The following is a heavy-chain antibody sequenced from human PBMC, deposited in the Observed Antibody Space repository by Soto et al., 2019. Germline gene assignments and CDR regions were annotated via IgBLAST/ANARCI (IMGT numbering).Heavy chain of an antibody. J-gene: IGHJ4*02. D-gene: IGHD1-1*01. V-gene: IGHV3-15*02. Sequence: EVHVVESGGALVEPGGSLRLSCVTSGFMFSSDWMSWVRQGPGQGLEWVARITSKNDGGASDYAAPVNGRFSISIDDSKSTVYLQMNSLRAEDTALYYCVEGWNDFWGQGTLVTVSS. CDR3: VEGWNDF. CDR2: ITSKNDGGAS. CDR1: GFMFSSDW.